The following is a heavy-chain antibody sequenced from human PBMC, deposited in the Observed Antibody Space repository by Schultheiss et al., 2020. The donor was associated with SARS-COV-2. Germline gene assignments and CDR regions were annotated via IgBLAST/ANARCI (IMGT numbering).Heavy chain of an antibody. CDR3: AKDRSSWYEYYYYYGMDV. D-gene: IGHD6-13*01. Sequence: GGSLRLSCSASGFTFSSYAMSWVRQAPGKGLEWVSAISGSGGSTYYADSVKGRFTISRDNSKNTLYLQMNSLRAEDTAVYYCAKDRSSWYEYYYYYGMDVWGQGTTVTVSS. CDR2: ISGSGGST. J-gene: IGHJ6*02. V-gene: IGHV3-23*01. CDR1: GFTFSSYA.